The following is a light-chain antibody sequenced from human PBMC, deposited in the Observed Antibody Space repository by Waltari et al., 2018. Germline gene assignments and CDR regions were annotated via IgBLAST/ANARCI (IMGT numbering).Light chain of an antibody. J-gene: IGLJ2*01. V-gene: IGLV3-25*03. CDR2: KDS. Sequence: SDDLTHPPSVSVSPGKTPTTTCPGTAFPNQSPYWYQRKAGQAPVLIIYKDSERPSGIPERFSGSSSGTTVTLTINGVQAEDDADYFCQSADRSSTPIFGGGTKLTVL. CDR3: QSADRSSTPI. CDR1: AFPNQS.